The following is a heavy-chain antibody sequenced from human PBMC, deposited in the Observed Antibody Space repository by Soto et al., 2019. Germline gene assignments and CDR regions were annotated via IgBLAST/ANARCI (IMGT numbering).Heavy chain of an antibody. CDR3: AKDSGYSSGWYGDNWFDP. J-gene: IGHJ5*02. D-gene: IGHD6-19*01. CDR1: GFTFSSYA. Sequence: GGSLRLSCAASGFTFSSYAMSWVRQAPGKGLEWVSAISGSGGSTYYADSVKGRFTISRDNSKNTLYLQMNSLRAEDTAVYYCAKDSGYSSGWYGDNWFDPWGQGTLVTVSS. CDR2: ISGSGGST. V-gene: IGHV3-23*01.